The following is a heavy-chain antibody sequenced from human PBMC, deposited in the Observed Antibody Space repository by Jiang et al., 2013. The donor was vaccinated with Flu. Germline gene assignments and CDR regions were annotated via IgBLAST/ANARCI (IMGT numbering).Heavy chain of an antibody. J-gene: IGHJ4*01. D-gene: IGHD5/OR15-5a*01. CDR2: IYHTGTT. CDR1: GASISSGEYY. Sequence: GPGLVKPSQTLSLTCNVSGASISSGEYYWSWVRHRPGKGLEWIGSIYHTGTTDYYPSLKSRVLISVDTSKNQFSLKVRSVTAADTAVYYCASVFYYFDY. CDR3: ASVFYYFDY. V-gene: IGHV4-31*03.